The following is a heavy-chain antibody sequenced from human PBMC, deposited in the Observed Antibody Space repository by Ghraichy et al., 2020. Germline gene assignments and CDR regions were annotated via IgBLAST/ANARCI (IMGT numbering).Heavy chain of an antibody. Sequence: GGSLRLSCAASGFTFSSYSMNWVRQAPGKGLEWVSYISSSSSTIYYADSVKGRFTISRDNAKNSLYLQMNSLRDEDTAVYYCARDHRPGIAAAGPRDWGQGTLVTVSS. V-gene: IGHV3-48*02. J-gene: IGHJ4*02. CDR3: ARDHRPGIAAAGPRD. CDR2: ISSSSSTI. D-gene: IGHD6-13*01. CDR1: GFTFSSYS.